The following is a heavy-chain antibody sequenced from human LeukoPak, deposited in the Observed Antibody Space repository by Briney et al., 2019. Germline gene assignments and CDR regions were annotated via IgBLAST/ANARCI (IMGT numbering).Heavy chain of an antibody. D-gene: IGHD6-19*01. Sequence: TGGSLRLSCASSGFAFSSYEMNWVRQAPGRGLEWVAVISNDGSNKYHADSVKGRFSISRDNSKNTLYLQMNSLRGEDTAVYHCVKDRYTTGRPFDYWGQGTLVTVSS. V-gene: IGHV3-30*18. CDR3: VKDRYTTGRPFDY. J-gene: IGHJ4*02. CDR2: ISNDGSNK. CDR1: GFAFSSYE.